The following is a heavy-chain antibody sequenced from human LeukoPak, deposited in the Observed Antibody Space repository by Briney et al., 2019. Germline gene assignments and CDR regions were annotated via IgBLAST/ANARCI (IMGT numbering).Heavy chain of an antibody. J-gene: IGHJ4*02. CDR3: AGGLSSSDGY. CDR2: IYYSGST. V-gene: IGHV4-39*07. Sequence: SETLSLTCTVSGGSISSSSYYWGWIRQPPGKGLEWIGSIYYSGSTYYNPSLKSRVTISVDTSKNQFSLKLSSVTAADTAVYYCAGGLSSSDGYWGQGTLVTVSS. D-gene: IGHD6-13*01. CDR1: GGSISSSSYY.